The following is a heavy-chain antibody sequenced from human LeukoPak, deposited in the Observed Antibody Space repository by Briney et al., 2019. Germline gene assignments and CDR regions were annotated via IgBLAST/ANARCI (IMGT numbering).Heavy chain of an antibody. D-gene: IGHD5-18*01. CDR2: IRYDGSNK. V-gene: IGHV3-30*02. Sequence: PGGSLRLSCAASGFTFSSYGMHWVRQAPGKGLEWVAFIRYDGSNKYYADYVKGRFTISRDKSKNTLSLQMNSLRAEGTAVYYCAKDGTARHLYYYYYMDVWGKGTTVTVSS. CDR3: AKDGTARHLYYYYYMDV. J-gene: IGHJ6*03. CDR1: GFTFSSYG.